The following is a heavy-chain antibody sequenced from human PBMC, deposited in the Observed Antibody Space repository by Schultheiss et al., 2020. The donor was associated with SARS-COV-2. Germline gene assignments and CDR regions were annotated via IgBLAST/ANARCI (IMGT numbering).Heavy chain of an antibody. D-gene: IGHD2-2*01. Sequence: SETLSLTCAVYGGSFSGYYWSWIRQPPGKGLEWIGEINHSGSTNYNPSLKSRVTISVDTSKNQFSLRLSSVTAADTAVYYCARLVPAALVGEIDSWGQGTLVTVSS. CDR1: GGSFSGYY. V-gene: IGHV4-34*01. CDR2: INHSGST. CDR3: ARLVPAALVGEIDS. J-gene: IGHJ4*02.